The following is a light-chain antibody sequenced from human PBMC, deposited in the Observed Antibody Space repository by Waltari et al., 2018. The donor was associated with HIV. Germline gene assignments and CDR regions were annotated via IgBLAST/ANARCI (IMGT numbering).Light chain of an antibody. J-gene: IGLJ2*01. V-gene: IGLV3-25*03. CDR1: ALSMQY. Sequence: SYELTQPPSLSVSPGQTARITCSGAALSMQYGYWYQQKPGQAPVLVIYKYSERSSGIPERFSGSSSGTTVTFTISGAQAEDEAAYFCQSTDRSGSYIIFGGGTKLTVL. CDR2: KYS. CDR3: QSTDRSGSYII.